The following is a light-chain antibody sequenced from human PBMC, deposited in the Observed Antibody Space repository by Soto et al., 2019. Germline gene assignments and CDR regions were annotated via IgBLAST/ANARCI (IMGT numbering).Light chain of an antibody. V-gene: IGKV3-15*01. CDR3: QQANSFPIT. J-gene: IGKJ5*01. Sequence: EIVMTQTPVTLSVSPGERATLSCRASESASNNLAWYQQKAGQAPRLLIYGASTRATGIPARFSGSGSGTEFTLTISSLQPEDFATYYCQQANSFPITFGQGTRLEIK. CDR1: ESASNN. CDR2: GAS.